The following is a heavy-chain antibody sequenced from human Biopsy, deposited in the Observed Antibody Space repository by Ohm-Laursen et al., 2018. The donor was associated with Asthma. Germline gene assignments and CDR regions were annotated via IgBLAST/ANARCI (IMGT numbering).Heavy chain of an antibody. CDR1: GFTFRSYA. V-gene: IGHV3-7*01. CDR3: VRTFHFWSPYHAEHYQL. Sequence: SLRLSCAASGFTFRSYAMHWVRQAPGKGLEWVANIKHDGTEKNHVDSLKGRFTISRDNAKNSLYLQMNSLRAEDTAVYYCVRTFHFWSPYHAEHYQLWGQGTLVTVSS. J-gene: IGHJ1*01. CDR2: IKHDGTEK. D-gene: IGHD3-3*02.